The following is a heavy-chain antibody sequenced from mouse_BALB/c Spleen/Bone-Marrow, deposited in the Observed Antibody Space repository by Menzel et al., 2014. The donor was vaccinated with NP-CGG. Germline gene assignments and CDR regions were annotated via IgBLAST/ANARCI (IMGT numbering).Heavy chain of an antibody. J-gene: IGHJ3*01. CDR2: IDPSDSET. D-gene: IGHD1-3*01. CDR3: ARRDNAPFAY. Sequence: QVQLKQSGPQLVRPGASEKISCKASGYSFTSYWMHWVKQRPGQGLEWIGMIDPSDSETKLNQKFKDKATLTVDKSSSTAYLQLSSPTSEDSAVYYCARRDNAPFAYWGQGTPVTASA. CDR1: GYSFTSYW. V-gene: IGHV1S126*01.